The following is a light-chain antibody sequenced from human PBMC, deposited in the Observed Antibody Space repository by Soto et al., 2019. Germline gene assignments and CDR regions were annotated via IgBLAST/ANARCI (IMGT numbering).Light chain of an antibody. J-gene: IGKJ5*01. Sequence: DIQLTQSPSFLSASVGDRVTFTCRASRGIRTFSAWYQQRPGEAPKLLIHTASTLQSGVPSRFSGSGSGTEFTLTISSVQPEDSATNYCQQLISYPITFGQGTRLEI. CDR2: TAS. CDR1: RGIRTF. V-gene: IGKV1-9*01. CDR3: QQLISYPIT.